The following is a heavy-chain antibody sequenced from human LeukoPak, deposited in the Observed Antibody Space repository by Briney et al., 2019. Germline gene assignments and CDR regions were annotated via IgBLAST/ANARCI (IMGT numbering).Heavy chain of an antibody. D-gene: IGHD1-14*01. J-gene: IGHJ4*02. CDR1: GFSFRTYG. Sequence: GGSLRLSCVASGFSFRTYGMNWVRQAPGKGLEWVSAISGSGSSTYYADSVKGRFTISRDNSKNTLYLQMNSLRAEDTAVYYCAKPARTDYADYWGQGTLVTVSS. V-gene: IGHV3-23*01. CDR3: AKPARTDYADY. CDR2: ISGSGSST.